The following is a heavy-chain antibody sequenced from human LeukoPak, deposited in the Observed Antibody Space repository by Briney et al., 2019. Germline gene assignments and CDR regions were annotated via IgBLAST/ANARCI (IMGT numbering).Heavy chain of an antibody. Sequence: SETPSLTCAVYGGSFSAYYWTWIRQPPGKGLEWIGEINHSGSSNYNSSLRSRVTISVDTSYKQFSLRLSSVTAADTAVYYCAPRGDIEHSYVYGKWFDPWGQGTRVTVSS. CDR1: GGSFSAYY. CDR2: INHSGSS. CDR3: APRGDIEHSYVYGKWFDP. D-gene: IGHD5-18*01. J-gene: IGHJ5*02. V-gene: IGHV4-34*01.